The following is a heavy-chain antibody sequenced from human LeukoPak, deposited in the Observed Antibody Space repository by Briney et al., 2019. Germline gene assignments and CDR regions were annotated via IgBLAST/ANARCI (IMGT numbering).Heavy chain of an antibody. CDR2: ISGSGGST. Sequence: PGGSLRLSCAASGFTFSSYAMSWVRQAPGKGLEWVSAISGSGGSTYYADSVKGRFTISRDNSKNTLYLQMNSLRAEDTAVYYCAKDWADYGDYGDWFDPWGRGTLVTVSS. CDR3: AKDWADYGDYGDWFDP. J-gene: IGHJ5*02. V-gene: IGHV3-23*01. CDR1: GFTFSSYA. D-gene: IGHD4-17*01.